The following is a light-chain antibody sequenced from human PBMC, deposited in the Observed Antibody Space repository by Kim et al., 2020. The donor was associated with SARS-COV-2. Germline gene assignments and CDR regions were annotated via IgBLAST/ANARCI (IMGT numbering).Light chain of an antibody. J-gene: IGLJ2*01. V-gene: IGLV2-23*02. CDR3: CSYAGSSAV. CDR1: SRDVGSYNL. CDR2: EVS. Sequence: PGQSMTISCTGTSRDVGSYNLVSWYQQHPGKAPKLMIYEVSKRPSGVSNRFSGSKSGNTASLTISGLQAEDEADYYCCSYAGSSAVFGGGTQLTVL.